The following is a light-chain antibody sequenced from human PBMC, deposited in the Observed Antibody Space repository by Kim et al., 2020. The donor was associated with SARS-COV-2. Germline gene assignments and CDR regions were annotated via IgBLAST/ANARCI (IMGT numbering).Light chain of an antibody. CDR3: QAWDSSSYV. CDR2: QDT. J-gene: IGLJ1*01. Sequence: VAPGQTASITCSGDKLGDRYAAWYQKKAGQSPVLVIYQDTERPSGIPERFSGSNSGNTATLTISGTQAVDEADYYCQAWDSSSYVFGTGTSVTVL. CDR1: KLGDRY. V-gene: IGLV3-1*01.